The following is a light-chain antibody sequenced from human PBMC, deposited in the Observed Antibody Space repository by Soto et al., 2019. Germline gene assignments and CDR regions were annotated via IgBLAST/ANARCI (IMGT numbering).Light chain of an antibody. CDR2: AAS. CDR1: QSISNY. V-gene: IGKV1-39*01. J-gene: IGKJ1*01. Sequence: DIRMTQSPSSLSASVGDRVTIPCRASQSISNYLSWYQQIPGKAPKLLIYAASTLRSGVSSRFSGSGSGTDFTLTISSLQPEDFATYYCQQSYSTPWTFGQGTKVEIK. CDR3: QQSYSTPWT.